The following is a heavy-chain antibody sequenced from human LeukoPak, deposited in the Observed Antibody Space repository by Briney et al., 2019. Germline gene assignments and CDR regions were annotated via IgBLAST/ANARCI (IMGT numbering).Heavy chain of an antibody. CDR1: GGSNSSITW. D-gene: IGHD3-10*01. J-gene: IGHJ4*02. Sequence: SETLSLTCVVSGGSNSSITWWSWVRQPPGKGLEWIGSIYYSGTTYYNPSLKSRVTISVDTSKNQFSLKLSSVTAADTALYYCAKHYMGSSYNHGLDCWGQGTLVTVSS. V-gene: IGHV4-39*01. CDR3: AKHYMGSSYNHGLDC. CDR2: IYYSGTT.